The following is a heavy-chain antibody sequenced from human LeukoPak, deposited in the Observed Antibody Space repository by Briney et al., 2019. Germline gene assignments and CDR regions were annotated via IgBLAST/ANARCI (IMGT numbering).Heavy chain of an antibody. CDR3: AKDRGSGYHYFDY. Sequence: GGSLRLSCPVSGFTFSSYAMSWVRQAPGRGLEWVSVISTSGESAYYADSVKGRFAISRDNSKNTLYLQMNSLRAEDTAVYYCAKDRGSGYHYFDYWGQGTLVTVSS. V-gene: IGHV3-23*01. CDR2: ISTSGESA. CDR1: GFTFSSYA. J-gene: IGHJ4*02. D-gene: IGHD3-22*01.